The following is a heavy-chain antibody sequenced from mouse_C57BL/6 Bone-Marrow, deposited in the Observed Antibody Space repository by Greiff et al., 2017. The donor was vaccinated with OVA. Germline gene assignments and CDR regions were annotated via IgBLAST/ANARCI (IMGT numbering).Heavy chain of an antibody. CDR2: IDPENGDT. CDR1: GFNIKDDY. D-gene: IGHD1-1*01. J-gene: IGHJ4*01. V-gene: IGHV14-4*01. Sequence: EVQRVESGAELVRPGASVKLSCTASGFNIKDDYMHWVKQRPEQGLEWIGWIDPENGDTEYASKFQGKATITADTSSNTAYLQLSSLTSEDTAVYYCTTFITTVVATPYYAMDYWGQGTSVTVSS. CDR3: TTFITTVVATPYYAMDY.